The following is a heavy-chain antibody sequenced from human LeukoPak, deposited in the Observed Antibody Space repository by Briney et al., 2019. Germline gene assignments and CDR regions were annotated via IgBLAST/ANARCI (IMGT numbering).Heavy chain of an antibody. CDR3: AKARTPLGGNDAFDI. CDR2: ISWNSGSI. J-gene: IGHJ3*02. D-gene: IGHD4-23*01. V-gene: IGHV3-9*01. CDR1: GFTFDDYA. Sequence: PGRSLRLSCAASGFTFDDYAMHWVRQAPGKGLEWVSGISWNSGSIGYADSVKGRFTISRDNAKNSLYLQINSLRAEDTALYYCAKARTPLGGNDAFDIWGQGTMVTVSS.